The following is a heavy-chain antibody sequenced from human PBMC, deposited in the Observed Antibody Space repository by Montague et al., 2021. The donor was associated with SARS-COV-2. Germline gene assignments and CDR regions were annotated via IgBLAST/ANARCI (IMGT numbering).Heavy chain of an antibody. CDR2: ISWNSGSI. D-gene: IGHD3-10*01. V-gene: IGHV3-9*01. Sequence: SLRLSCAASGFTFDDYAMHWVRQAPGKGLEWVSGISWNSGSIGYADSVKGRFTISRDNAKNSLYLQMNSLRAEDTALYYCAKYISPFTMVRGVITPGFDYWGQGTMVTVSS. J-gene: IGHJ4*02. CDR3: AKYISPFTMVRGVITPGFDY. CDR1: GFTFDDYA.